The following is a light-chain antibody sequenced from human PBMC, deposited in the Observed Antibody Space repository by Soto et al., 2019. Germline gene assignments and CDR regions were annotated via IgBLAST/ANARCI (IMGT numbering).Light chain of an antibody. CDR1: GSDIGNYNY. CDR3: SSYGGRNNIV. V-gene: IGLV2-8*01. Sequence: QSALTQPPSASGSPGQSVTISCTGTGSDIGNYNYVSWYQNHPGKAPKLIIYEVTERPSGVPDRFSGSKSGNTASLTFSGLQAEDEADYYCSSYGGRNNIVFGTGTKVTVL. J-gene: IGLJ1*01. CDR2: EVT.